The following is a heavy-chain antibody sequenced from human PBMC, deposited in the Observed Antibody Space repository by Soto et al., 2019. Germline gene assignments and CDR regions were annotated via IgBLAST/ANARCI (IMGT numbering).Heavy chain of an antibody. CDR1: GGTFSSYA. D-gene: IGHD1-1*01. V-gene: IGHV1-69*13. J-gene: IGHJ6*02. CDR2: IIPIFGTA. CDR3: ARDLTPQRGTGKWGHYYGMDV. Sequence: ASVKVSCKASGGTFSSYAISWVRQAPGQGLEWMGGIIPIFGTANYAQKFQGRVTITADESTSTAYMELSSLRSEDTAVYYCARDLTPQRGTGKWGHYYGMDVWGQGTTVTVSS.